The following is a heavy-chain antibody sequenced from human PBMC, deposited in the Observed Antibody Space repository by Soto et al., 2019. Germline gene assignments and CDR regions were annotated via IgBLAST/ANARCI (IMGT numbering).Heavy chain of an antibody. CDR1: GGSISSSNC. V-gene: IGHV4-4*02. J-gene: IGHJ4*02. CDR2: IYHSGST. D-gene: IGHD2-21*02. CDR3: ARHSPYCGGDCYSYDY. Sequence: PSEPLSLTCAVSGGSISSSNCWSWVRQSPGKGLEWIGEIYHSGSTNYNPSLKSRVTISVDTSKNQFSLKLSSVTAADTAVYYCARHSPYCGGDCYSYDYWGQGTLVTVSS.